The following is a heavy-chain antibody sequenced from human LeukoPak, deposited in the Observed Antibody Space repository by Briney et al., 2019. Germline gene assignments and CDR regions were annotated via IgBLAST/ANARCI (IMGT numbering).Heavy chain of an antibody. CDR3: ARARIQLWSYYFDY. CDR2: IYYSGST. D-gene: IGHD5-18*01. J-gene: IGHJ4*02. CDR1: GGSISSYY. Sequence: PSETLSLTCTVSGGSISSYYWSWIRQPPGKGLEWIGYIYYSGSTNYNPSLKSRVTISVYTYKNQFSLKLSSVTAADTAVYYCARARIQLWSYYFDYWGQGTLVTVSS. V-gene: IGHV4-59*01.